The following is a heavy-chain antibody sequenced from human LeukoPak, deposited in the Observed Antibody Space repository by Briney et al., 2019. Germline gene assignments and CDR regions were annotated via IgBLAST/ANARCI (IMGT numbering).Heavy chain of an antibody. Sequence: SVKVSCKASGGTFSSYAISWVRQAPGQGLEWMGGIIPIFGTANYAQKFQGRVTITADESTSTAYMELSSLRSEDTAVYYCARDPYSGSYSDYYYYYMDVWGKGTTVTVSS. CDR2: IIPIFGTA. D-gene: IGHD1-26*01. CDR1: GGTFSSYA. V-gene: IGHV1-69*13. J-gene: IGHJ6*03. CDR3: ARDPYSGSYSDYYYYYMDV.